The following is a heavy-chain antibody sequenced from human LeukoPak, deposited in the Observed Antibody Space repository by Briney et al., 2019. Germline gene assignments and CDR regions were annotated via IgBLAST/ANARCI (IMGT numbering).Heavy chain of an antibody. D-gene: IGHD2-2*01. Sequence: SVKVSCKASGGTFSSYAISWVRQAPGQGLEWMGRIIPIFGTANYAQKFQGRVTITTDESTSTAYMELSSLRSEDTAVYYCARVACSSTSCYAWFDPWGQGTLVTVSS. CDR3: ARVACSSTSCYAWFDP. CDR1: GGTFSSYA. V-gene: IGHV1-69*05. J-gene: IGHJ5*02. CDR2: IIPIFGTA.